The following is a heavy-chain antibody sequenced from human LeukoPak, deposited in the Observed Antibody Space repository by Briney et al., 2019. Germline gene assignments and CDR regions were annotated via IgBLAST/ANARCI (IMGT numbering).Heavy chain of an antibody. Sequence: SETLSLTCTVSGGSISSGRYYWGWIRQPPGKGLEWIGSMYYSGNTYYNPSLRSRVTVSVDTSKNQFSLKLSSVTAADTAVYYCARSELTVTSPFFFDYWGQGTLVTVSS. J-gene: IGHJ4*02. CDR2: MYYSGNT. D-gene: IGHD4-17*01. V-gene: IGHV4-39*07. CDR3: ARSELTVTSPFFFDY. CDR1: GGSISSGRYY.